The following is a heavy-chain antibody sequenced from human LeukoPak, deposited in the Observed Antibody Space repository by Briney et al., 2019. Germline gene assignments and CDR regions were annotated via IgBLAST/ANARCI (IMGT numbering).Heavy chain of an antibody. V-gene: IGHV3-33*01. D-gene: IGHD1-1*01. J-gene: IGHJ4*02. CDR3: ARDPQMQLPDDY. CDR1: GSTFSSYG. Sequence: PGGSLRLSCAASGSTFSSYGMHWVRQAPGKGLEWLAVIWYDGSNKYYADSVKGRFTISRDNSKNTLYLQMNSLRAEDTAVYYCARDPQMQLPDDYWGQGTLVTVSS. CDR2: IWYDGSNK.